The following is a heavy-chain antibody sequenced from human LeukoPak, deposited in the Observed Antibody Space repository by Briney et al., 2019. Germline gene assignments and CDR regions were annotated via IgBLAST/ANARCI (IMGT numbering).Heavy chain of an antibody. CDR1: GYTFTSYD. CDR3: ARGDYDILTGQTTSFDP. J-gene: IGHJ5*02. V-gene: IGHV1-8*01. D-gene: IGHD3-9*01. Sequence: GASVKVSCKASGYTFTSYDINWVRQATGQGLEWMGWMNPNSGNTGYAQKFQGRVTMTRNTSISTAYMELSSLRSEDTAVYYCARGDYDILTGQTTSFDPWGQGTLVTVSS. CDR2: MNPNSGNT.